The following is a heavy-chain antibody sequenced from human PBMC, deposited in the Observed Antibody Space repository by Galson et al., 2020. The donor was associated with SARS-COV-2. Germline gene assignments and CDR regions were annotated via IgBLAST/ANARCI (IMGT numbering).Heavy chain of an antibody. Sequence: SETLSLTCTVSGGSISSGGYYWSWIRQHPGKGLEWIGYIYYSGSTYYNPSLKSRVTISVDTSKNQFSLKLSSVTAADTAVYYCARGCGPRITIVGVGDYYYYMDVWGKGTTVTVSS. V-gene: IGHV4-31*03. CDR1: GGSISSGGYY. CDR2: IYYSGST. D-gene: IGHD3-3*01. CDR3: ARGCGPRITIVGVGDYYYYMDV. J-gene: IGHJ6*03.